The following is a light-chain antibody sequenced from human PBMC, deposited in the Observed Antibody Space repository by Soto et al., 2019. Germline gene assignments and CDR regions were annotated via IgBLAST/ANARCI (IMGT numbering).Light chain of an antibody. CDR3: QQYGSFSWT. V-gene: IGKV3-20*01. J-gene: IGKJ1*01. CDR1: QSVNSNY. Sequence: ETEMTQLPATLSVSPGVSARFSCGASQSVNSNYLAWYQQKPGQAPRLLIYGISKRATDIPDRFSGSGSGTDFTLTISRLEPEDFAVYYCQQYGSFSWTFGQGTKVDI. CDR2: GIS.